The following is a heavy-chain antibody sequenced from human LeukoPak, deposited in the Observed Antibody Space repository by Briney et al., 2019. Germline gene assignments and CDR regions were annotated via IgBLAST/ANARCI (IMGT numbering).Heavy chain of an antibody. D-gene: IGHD3-22*01. V-gene: IGHV1-18*01. Sequence: ASVKVSCKASGYSFTNYGISWVRQAPGQGLEWMGWISPYNGNTNSAQKLQGRVTMTTDTSTSTAYMELRSLRSGDTAVYYCARVGYYDSSGYRGIFDYWGQGTLVTVSS. CDR3: ARVGYYDSSGYRGIFDY. CDR1: GYSFTNYG. J-gene: IGHJ4*02. CDR2: ISPYNGNT.